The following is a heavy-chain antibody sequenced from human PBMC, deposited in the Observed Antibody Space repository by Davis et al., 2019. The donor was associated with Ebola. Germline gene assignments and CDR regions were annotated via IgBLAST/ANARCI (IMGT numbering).Heavy chain of an antibody. CDR2: IYYSGST. CDR1: GGSISSYY. D-gene: IGHD6-19*01. V-gene: IGHV4-59*12. Sequence: MPGGSLRLSCTVSGGSISSYYWSWIRQPPGKGLEWIGYIYYSGSTNYNPSLKSRVTISVDNSKNQFSLKLSSVTAADTAVFYCARGSGWYRTPFDYWGQGTLVTVSS. J-gene: IGHJ4*02. CDR3: ARGSGWYRTPFDY.